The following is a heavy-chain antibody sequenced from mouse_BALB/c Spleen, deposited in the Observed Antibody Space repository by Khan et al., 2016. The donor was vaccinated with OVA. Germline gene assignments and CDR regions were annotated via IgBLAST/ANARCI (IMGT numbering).Heavy chain of an antibody. CDR2: INPSNGYT. J-gene: IGHJ3*01. V-gene: IGHV1-4*01. CDR3: VRDRAYYRNDGWFAY. D-gene: IGHD2-14*01. CDR1: GYTFTSYT. Sequence: QVQLQQSGAELARPGASVKMSCKASGYTFTSYTIHWIKLRPGQGLEWIGYINPSNGYTNYNQKFKDKATLTADKSSTTAYMQLSNLTSDDSAVYNYVRDRAYYRNDGWFAYWGQGTLVTVSA.